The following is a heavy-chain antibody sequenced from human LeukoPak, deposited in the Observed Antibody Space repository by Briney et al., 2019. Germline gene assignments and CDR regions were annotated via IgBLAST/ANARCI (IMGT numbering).Heavy chain of an antibody. J-gene: IGHJ5*02. Sequence: GGSLRLSCAASGFTFSTFAMTWVRQAPGKGLEWVSSITGTHYTTYNTDSVKGRFTVSRDNSKNTLYLQMNSLRADDTAVYYCTKDPNGDYVGAFDPWGQGTLVTVSS. D-gene: IGHD4-17*01. CDR2: ITGTHYTT. V-gene: IGHV3-23*01. CDR3: TKDPNGDYVGAFDP. CDR1: GFTFSTFA.